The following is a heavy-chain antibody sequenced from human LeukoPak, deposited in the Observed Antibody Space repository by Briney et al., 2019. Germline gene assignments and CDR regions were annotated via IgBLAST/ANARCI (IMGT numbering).Heavy chain of an antibody. CDR2: INAGNGNT. CDR3: AREEIVSSGWYFDYYGMDV. J-gene: IGHJ6*02. D-gene: IGHD6-19*01. V-gene: IGHV1-3*01. CDR1: GYTFTSYA. Sequence: ASVKVSRKASGYTFTSYAMHWVRQAPGQRLEWMGWINAGNGNTKYSQKFQGRVTITRDTSESTAYMELSSLRSEDTAVYYCAREEIVSSGWYFDYYGMDVWGQGTTVTVSS.